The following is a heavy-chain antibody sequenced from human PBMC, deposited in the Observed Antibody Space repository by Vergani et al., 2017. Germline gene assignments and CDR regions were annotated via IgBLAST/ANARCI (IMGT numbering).Heavy chain of an antibody. Sequence: QLQLQESGPGLVKPSETLSLTCTVSGGSISSSSYYWGWIRQPPGKGLEWIGSIYYSGSTYYNPALKSRVTISVDTSNNQFSLKLSSVTAADTAVYYCARDHLTYFDYWGQGTLVTVSS. CDR1: GGSISSSSYY. CDR2: IYYSGST. D-gene: IGHD3-10*01. V-gene: IGHV4-39*07. J-gene: IGHJ4*02. CDR3: ARDHLTYFDY.